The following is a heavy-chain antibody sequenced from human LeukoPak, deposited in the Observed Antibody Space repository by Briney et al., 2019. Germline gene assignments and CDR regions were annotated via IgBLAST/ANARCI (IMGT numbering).Heavy chain of an antibody. Sequence: SETLSLTCTVSGGSISSGGYYWSWIRQHPGKGLGWIGYIFHSGSTYYNPSLRTRVTISVDTSKNQFSLKLSSVTAADAAVYYCARDSGTAPDYWGQGTLVTVSS. V-gene: IGHV4-31*03. J-gene: IGHJ4*02. CDR1: GGSISSGGYY. CDR3: ARDSGTAPDY. CDR2: IFHSGST. D-gene: IGHD5-18*01.